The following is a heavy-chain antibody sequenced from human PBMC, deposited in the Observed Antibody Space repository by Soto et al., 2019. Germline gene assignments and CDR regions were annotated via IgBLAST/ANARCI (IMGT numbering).Heavy chain of an antibody. CDR1: GGSISSSNW. J-gene: IGHJ6*02. CDR2: IYHSGST. D-gene: IGHD6-13*01. Sequence: SETLSLTCAVSGGSISSSNWGRWGRQPPGKVLEWIGEIYHSGSTNYNPSLKSRVTISVDKSKNQFSLKLSSVTAADTAVYYCGRLYSSSWYGYGMDVWGQGTTVTVSS. V-gene: IGHV4-4*02. CDR3: GRLYSSSWYGYGMDV.